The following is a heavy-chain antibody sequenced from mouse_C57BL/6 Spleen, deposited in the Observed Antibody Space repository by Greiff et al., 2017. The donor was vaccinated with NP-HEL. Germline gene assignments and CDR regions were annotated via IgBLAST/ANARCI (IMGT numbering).Heavy chain of an antibody. CDR1: GYTFTSYW. Sequence: VQLQQSGAELVKPGASVKLSCKASGYTFTSYWMHWVKQRPGQGLEWIGMIHPNSGSTNYNEKFKSKATLTVDKSSSTAYMQLSSLTSEDSAVYYCARRANWDSFAYWGQGTLVTVSA. CDR3: ARRANWDSFAY. D-gene: IGHD4-1*01. CDR2: IHPNSGST. V-gene: IGHV1-64*01. J-gene: IGHJ3*01.